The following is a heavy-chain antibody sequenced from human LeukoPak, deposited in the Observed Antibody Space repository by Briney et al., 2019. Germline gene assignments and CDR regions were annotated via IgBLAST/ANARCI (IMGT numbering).Heavy chain of an antibody. Sequence: PSETLSLTCAVYGGSFSGYYWSWIRQPPGKGLEWIGEINHSGSTNYNPSLKSRVTISVDTSKNQFSLKLSSVTAADTAVYYCARRYYDFWSGHDTPVDYWGQGTLVTVSS. CDR3: ARRYYDFWSGHDTPVDY. V-gene: IGHV4-34*01. CDR2: INHSGST. D-gene: IGHD3-3*01. CDR1: GGSFSGYY. J-gene: IGHJ4*02.